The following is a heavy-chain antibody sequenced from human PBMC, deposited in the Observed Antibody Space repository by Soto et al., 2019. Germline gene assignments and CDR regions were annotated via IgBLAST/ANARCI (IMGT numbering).Heavy chain of an antibody. D-gene: IGHD3-22*01. CDR2: IFSNDEK. V-gene: IGHV2-26*01. CDR1: GFSLSNARMG. J-gene: IGHJ3*02. CDR3: ARIPLYYYDSSGYYRQIDAFDI. Sequence: GSGPTLVNPTETLTLTCTVSGFSLSNARMGVSWIRQPPGKALEWLAHIFSNDEKSYSTSLKSRLTISKDTSKSQVVLTMTNMDPVDTATYYCARIPLYYYDSSGYYRQIDAFDIWGQGTMVTVSS.